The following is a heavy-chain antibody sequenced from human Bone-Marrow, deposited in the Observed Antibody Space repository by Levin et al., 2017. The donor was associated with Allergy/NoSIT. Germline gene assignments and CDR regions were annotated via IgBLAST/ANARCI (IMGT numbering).Heavy chain of an antibody. J-gene: IGHJ4*02. CDR1: GDTFSNSA. D-gene: IGHD1-14*01. CDR3: AGAPSPRYVDY. CDR2: IIPLFGTT. Sequence: SVKVSCKTSGDTFSNSAISWFRQAPGQGLEWVGGIIPLFGTTNYAQKFQDRVTLTADISTSTAYMQFSSLTSADTAAYYCAGAPSPRYVDYWGQGTLVTVSS. V-gene: IGHV1-69*06.